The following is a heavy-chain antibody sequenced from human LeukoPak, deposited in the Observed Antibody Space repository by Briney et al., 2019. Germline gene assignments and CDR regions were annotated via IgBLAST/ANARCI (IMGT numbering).Heavy chain of an antibody. J-gene: IGHJ3*02. CDR1: GYSFTTYW. Sequence: KPGESLKISCKGSGYSFTTYWISWVRQAPGQGLEWMGGIIPIFGTANYAQKFQGRVTITADKSTSTAYMELSSLRSEDTAVYYCARVSPSDAFDIWGQGTMVTVSS. CDR3: ARVSPSDAFDI. V-gene: IGHV1-69*06. CDR2: IIPIFGTA.